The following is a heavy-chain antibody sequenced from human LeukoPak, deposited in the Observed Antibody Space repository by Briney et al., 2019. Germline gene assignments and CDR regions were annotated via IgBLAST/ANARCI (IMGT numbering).Heavy chain of an antibody. CDR1: GFTFSNYW. CDR2: MKQDGSEI. CDR3: AKREGYSIFDY. J-gene: IGHJ4*02. D-gene: IGHD5-24*01. Sequence: GGSLRLSCAAPGFTFSNYWMSWVRQAPGKGLEWVANMKQDGSEIYYAVSVKGRFTIARDNAKNSLYLQMNNLRAEDTAVYYCAKREGYSIFDYWGQGTLVTVSS. V-gene: IGHV3-7*03.